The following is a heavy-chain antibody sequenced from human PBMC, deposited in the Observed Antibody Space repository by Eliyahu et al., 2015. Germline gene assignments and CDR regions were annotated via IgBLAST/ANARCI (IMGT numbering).Heavy chain of an antibody. Sequence: QVQLVESGGGVVQPGGSLRLSCAAXGFTFXXXXXPWVRQAPGKGLEGVAFIRYDGSNKYYADSVKGRFTISRDNSKNTLYLQMNSLRAEDTAVYYCASNWAPYSSRSGGGWDDAFDIWGQGTMVTVSS. CDR2: IRYDGSNK. CDR1: GFTFXXXX. J-gene: IGHJ3*02. V-gene: IGHV3-30*02. D-gene: IGHD6-13*01. CDR3: ASNWAPYSSRSGGGWDDAFDI.